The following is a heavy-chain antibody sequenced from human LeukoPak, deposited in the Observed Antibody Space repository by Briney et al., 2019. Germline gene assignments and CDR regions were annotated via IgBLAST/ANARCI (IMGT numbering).Heavy chain of an antibody. CDR3: AGDAGTYYDFWSGYYAGY. J-gene: IGHJ4*02. CDR2: INPNSGGT. CDR1: GYTFTGYY. D-gene: IGHD3-3*01. Sequence: GASVKVSCKASGYTFTGYYMHWVRQAPGQGLEWMGRINPNSGGTNYAQKFQGRVTMTRDTSISTAYMELSRLRSDDTAVYYCAGDAGTYYDFWSGYYAGYWGQGTLVTVSS. V-gene: IGHV1-2*06.